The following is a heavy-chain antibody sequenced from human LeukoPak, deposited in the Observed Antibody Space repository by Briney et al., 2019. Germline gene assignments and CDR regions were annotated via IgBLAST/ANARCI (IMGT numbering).Heavy chain of an antibody. J-gene: IGHJ3*02. CDR3: AKPRMGSGLDAFDI. D-gene: IGHD6-19*01. CDR1: GFTFSGSA. Sequence: GGSLRLSCAASGFTFSGSAMHWVRQASGKGLEWVGRIRSKANSYATAYAASVKGRFTISRDDSKNTAYLQMNSLKTEDTAVYYCAKPRMGSGLDAFDIWGQGTMVTVSS. CDR2: IRSKANSYAT. V-gene: IGHV3-73*01.